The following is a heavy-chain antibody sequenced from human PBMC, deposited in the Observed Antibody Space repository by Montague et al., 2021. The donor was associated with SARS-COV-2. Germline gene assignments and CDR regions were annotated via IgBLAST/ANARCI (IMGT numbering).Heavy chain of an antibody. Sequence: SESLSLTCAVYGGSFSGYYWSWIRQPPGKGLEWTGEINHSGSTNYNPSLKSRVTISVDTSKNQFSLKLSSVTAADTAVYYCARGPGVVIILAIYYYGMDVWGQGTMVTVSS. CDR3: ARGPGVVIILAIYYYGMDV. V-gene: IGHV4-34*01. CDR1: GGSFSGYY. D-gene: IGHD3-3*01. J-gene: IGHJ6*02. CDR2: INHSGST.